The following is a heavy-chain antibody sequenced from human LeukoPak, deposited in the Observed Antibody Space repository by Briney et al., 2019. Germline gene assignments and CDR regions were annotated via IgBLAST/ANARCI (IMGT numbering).Heavy chain of an antibody. CDR3: ARSRQASGLFNS. J-gene: IGHJ5*01. CDR2: VYDRGPA. V-gene: IGHV4-30-2*01. D-gene: IGHD3-10*01. Sequence: SETLSLTCTVSGYAITSGGFSWNWIRQPPGKGLEWIGCVYDRGPAYYNPSLKSRFTISVDRPKNQFFLNVTSLTAADTAVYYCARSRQASGLFNSWGQGTLVVVSS. CDR1: GYAITSGGFS.